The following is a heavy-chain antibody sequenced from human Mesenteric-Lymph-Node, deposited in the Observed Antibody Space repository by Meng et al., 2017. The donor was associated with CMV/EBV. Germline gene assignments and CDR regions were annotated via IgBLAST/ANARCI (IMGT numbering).Heavy chain of an antibody. Sequence: ASVQVSCKASGYKFSSFGFSWVRQAPGQGLEWMGWINPNSGGTNYAQKFQGRVTMTRDTSISTAYMELSRLRSDDTAVYYCARGGATHYFDYWGQGTLVTVSS. CDR2: INPNSGGT. V-gene: IGHV1-2*02. J-gene: IGHJ4*02. CDR3: ARGGATHYFDY. CDR1: GYKFSSFG. D-gene: IGHD1-26*01.